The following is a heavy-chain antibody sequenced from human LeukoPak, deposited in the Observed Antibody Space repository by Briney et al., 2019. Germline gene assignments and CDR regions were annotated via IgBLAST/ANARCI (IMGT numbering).Heavy chain of an antibody. Sequence: PSETLSLTCTVSGGSIRSSSYYWGWIRQPPGKGLEWIGSIYYSGSTYYNPSLKSRVTISVDTSKNQFSLKLSYVTAADTAVYYCARGVGATGNEFDYWGQGTLVTVSS. D-gene: IGHD1-26*01. CDR2: IYYSGST. V-gene: IGHV4-39*07. CDR3: ARGVGATGNEFDY. J-gene: IGHJ4*02. CDR1: GGSIRSSSYY.